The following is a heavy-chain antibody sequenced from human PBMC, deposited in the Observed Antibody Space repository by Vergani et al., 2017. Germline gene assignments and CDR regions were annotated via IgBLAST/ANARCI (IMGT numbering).Heavy chain of an antibody. D-gene: IGHD6-19*01. J-gene: IGHJ3*02. Sequence: VELLESGGGLAQPGGSLRVSCLASGFTFIMHAMSWVRQAPGKGLEWVSTLSASDRRTHYADSVKGRFTISRDNSKNTLFLHMNSLRPEDTAVYYCAKVGRSEVAGTFGAFDIWGEGTMVTVSS. CDR3: AKVGRSEVAGTFGAFDI. V-gene: IGHV3-23*01. CDR2: LSASDRRT. CDR1: GFTFIMHA.